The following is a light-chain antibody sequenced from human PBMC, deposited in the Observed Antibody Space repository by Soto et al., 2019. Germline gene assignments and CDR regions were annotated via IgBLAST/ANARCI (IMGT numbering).Light chain of an antibody. J-gene: IGKJ2*01. V-gene: IGKV1-33*01. CDR1: QAISKD. Sequence: DIQMTQSPSSLSASVGDRVTMTCRASQAISKDLNWYQQKPGKAPKLLMFEPSNLQTGVSSRFSGSGSGTDFTLTINSLQPEDFATYYCQQYYYLPYTFGQGTTLEI. CDR2: EPS. CDR3: QQYYYLPYT.